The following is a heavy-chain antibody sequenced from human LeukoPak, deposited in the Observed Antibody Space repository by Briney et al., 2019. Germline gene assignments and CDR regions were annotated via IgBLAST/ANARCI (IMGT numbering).Heavy chain of an antibody. D-gene: IGHD3-10*01. CDR1: GGSFSGYY. CDR3: ARVYYYGSGSGDFDY. Sequence: SETLSLTCAVYGGSFSGYYWSWIRQPPGKGLGWIGEINHSGSTNYNPSLKSRVTISVDTSKNQFSLKLSSVTAADTAVYYCARVYYYGSGSGDFDYWGQGTLVTVSS. J-gene: IGHJ4*02. V-gene: IGHV4-34*01. CDR2: INHSGST.